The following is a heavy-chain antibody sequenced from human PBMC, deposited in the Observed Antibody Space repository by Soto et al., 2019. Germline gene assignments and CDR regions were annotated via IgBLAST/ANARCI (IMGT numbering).Heavy chain of an antibody. D-gene: IGHD5-18*01. Sequence: QVTLKESGPVLVKPTETLTLTCTVSGFSLSNARMGVSWIRQPPGKALEWLAHIFSNDEKSYSTSLKSRLTSSKDTSKSQVVLTMPNMAPVDTATYYCAYVDTAMVGAFDIWGQGTMVTVAS. CDR3: AYVDTAMVGAFDI. CDR1: GFSLSNARMG. J-gene: IGHJ3*02. V-gene: IGHV2-26*01. CDR2: IFSNDEK.